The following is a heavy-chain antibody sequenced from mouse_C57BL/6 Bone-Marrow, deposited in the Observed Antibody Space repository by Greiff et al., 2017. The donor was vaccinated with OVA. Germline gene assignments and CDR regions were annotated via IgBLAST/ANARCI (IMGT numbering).Heavy chain of an antibody. J-gene: IGHJ2*01. D-gene: IGHD2-3*01. V-gene: IGHV1-81*01. Sequence: VQLQESGAELARPGASVKLSCKASGYTFTSYGISWVKQRTGQGLEWIGEIYPRSGNTYYNEKFKGKATLTADKSYSTAYMELRSLTSEDSAVDFFASSVAIYDGYWDYFDYWGQGTTLTVSS. CDR1: GYTFTSYG. CDR2: IYPRSGNT. CDR3: ASSVAIYDGYWDYFDY.